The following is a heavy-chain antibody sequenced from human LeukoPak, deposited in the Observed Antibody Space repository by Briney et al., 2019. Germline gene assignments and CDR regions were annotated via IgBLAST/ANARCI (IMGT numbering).Heavy chain of an antibody. D-gene: IGHD2-15*01. CDR3: ARAPRSVVVVAASPHLDY. CDR2: VIPLFGTT. CDR1: EGPFNSYA. J-gene: IGHJ4*02. Sequence: GASVKVSCKASEGPFNSYAISWVRQAPGQGLEWMGGVIPLFGTTSYAQKFQGRITITADKSTTTAYMEMSGLRPEDTAMYYCARAPRSVVVVAASPHLDYWGQGTLVTVSS. V-gene: IGHV1-69*06.